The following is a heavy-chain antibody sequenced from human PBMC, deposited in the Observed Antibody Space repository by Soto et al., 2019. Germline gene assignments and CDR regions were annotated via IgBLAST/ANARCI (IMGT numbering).Heavy chain of an antibody. CDR3: ARTYYQWEALHYFDF. CDR1: GGTLSRYG. V-gene: IGHV1-69*01. CDR2: IIPIFGTT. D-gene: IGHD1-26*01. Sequence: VQLVQSGAEVKQPGSSVKVSCTASGGTLSRYGFTWVRQAPGQGFQWMGGIIPIFGTTHYEQNFQGRLSITADESTSTVYMELSSLRSDDTAIYFCARTYYQWEALHYFDFWGQGTLVTVSS. J-gene: IGHJ4*02.